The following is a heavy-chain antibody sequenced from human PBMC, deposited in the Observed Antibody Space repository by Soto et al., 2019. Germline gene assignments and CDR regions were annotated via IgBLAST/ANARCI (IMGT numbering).Heavy chain of an antibody. D-gene: IGHD5-18*01. Sequence: QVHLVESGGGVVQPGRSLRLSCAASGFTFSTYGIHWVRQAPGEGLEWVAIISYDGSDKWYVDSVKGRFTVSRDNSKNTLYLQINSLRPDDTAIYYCAKDINSARDGYHYGADYWGQGTLVTVSS. CDR1: GFTFSTYG. J-gene: IGHJ4*02. CDR2: ISYDGSDK. V-gene: IGHV3-30*18. CDR3: AKDINSARDGYHYGADY.